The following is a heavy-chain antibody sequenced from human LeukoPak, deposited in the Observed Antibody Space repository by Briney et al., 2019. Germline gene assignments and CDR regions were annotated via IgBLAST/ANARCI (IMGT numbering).Heavy chain of an antibody. V-gene: IGHV4-31*03. CDR1: GGSISSGGNY. J-gene: IGHJ4*02. CDR3: ARSSLYYGFDY. Sequence: PSQTLSFTCTVSGGSISSGGNYWGWIRQHPGKGLEWIGYIYYSGSTYYNPSLKSRVTISVDTSNNQFSLKLSSVTAADTAVYYCARSSLYYGFDYWGQGTLATVSS. CDR2: IYYSGST. D-gene: IGHD3-10*01.